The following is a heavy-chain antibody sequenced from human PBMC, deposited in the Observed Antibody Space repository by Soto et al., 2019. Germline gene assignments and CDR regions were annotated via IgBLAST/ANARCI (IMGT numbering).Heavy chain of an antibody. CDR2: IIPIFGTA. J-gene: IGHJ6*02. Sequence: ASVKVSCKASGGTFSSYAISWVRQAPGQGLEWMGGIIPIFGTANYAQKFQGRVTITADESTSTAYMELSSLRSEDTAVYYCAGSRGYSYGTNYYYYYGMDVWG. D-gene: IGHD5-18*01. CDR3: AGSRGYSYGTNYYYYYGMDV. CDR1: GGTFSSYA. V-gene: IGHV1-69*13.